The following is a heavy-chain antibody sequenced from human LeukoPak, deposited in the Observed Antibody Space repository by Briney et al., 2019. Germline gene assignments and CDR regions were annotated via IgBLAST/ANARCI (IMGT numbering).Heavy chain of an antibody. CDR1: GFTFSSYA. CDR3: ARGIDY. CDR2: ISYDGSNK. J-gene: IGHJ4*02. V-gene: IGHV3-30-3*01. Sequence: GGSLRLSCAASGFTFSSYAMHWVRQAPGKGLEWVAVISYDGSNKYYADSVKGRFTISRDNSRNTLYLQMNSLRAEDTAVYYCARGIDYWGQGTLVTVSS.